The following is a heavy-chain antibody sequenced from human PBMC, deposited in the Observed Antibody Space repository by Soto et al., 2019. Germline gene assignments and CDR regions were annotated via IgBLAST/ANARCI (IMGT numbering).Heavy chain of an antibody. V-gene: IGHV3-23*01. CDR1: GFTFSSYA. CDR3: AKEGYCSGGSCCSGFDY. D-gene: IGHD2-15*01. Sequence: EVQLLESGGGLVQPGGSLRLSCAASGFTFSSYAMSWVRQAPGKGLEWVSAISGSGGSTYYADSVKGRFTISRDNSKNTLYLQMNSLRAEDTAVYYCAKEGYCSGGSCCSGFDYWGQGTLVTVSS. CDR2: ISGSGGST. J-gene: IGHJ4*02.